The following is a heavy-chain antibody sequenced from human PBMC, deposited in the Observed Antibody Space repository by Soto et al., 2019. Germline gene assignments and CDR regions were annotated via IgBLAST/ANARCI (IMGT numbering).Heavy chain of an antibody. Sequence: VQLVESGGGLVEPGGSLRLSCAASGFTFSDYYMSWLRQAPGKGLEWVSIISSRDDVTYYADSVKGRFTISMDNAKNSLDLQMHGLRVEDTAVYYCARLSRDQGDFWGQGTLVSVSS. CDR2: ISSRDDVT. V-gene: IGHV3-11*01. D-gene: IGHD2-2*01. J-gene: IGHJ4*02. CDR3: ARLSRDQGDF. CDR1: GFTFSDYY.